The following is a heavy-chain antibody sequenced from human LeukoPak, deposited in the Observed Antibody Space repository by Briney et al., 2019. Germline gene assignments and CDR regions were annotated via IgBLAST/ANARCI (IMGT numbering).Heavy chain of an antibody. V-gene: IGHV4-4*07. D-gene: IGHD6-13*01. J-gene: IGHJ4*02. Sequence: SETLSLTCTVSGGSISSYYWSWIRQPAGKGLEWIGRIYTSGSTNYNPSLKSRVTMSVDTSKNQFSLKLSSVTAADTAVYYCASLGKRPVLGFDYWAREPWSPSPQ. CDR1: GGSISSYY. CDR3: ASLGKRPVLGFDY. CDR2: IYTSGST.